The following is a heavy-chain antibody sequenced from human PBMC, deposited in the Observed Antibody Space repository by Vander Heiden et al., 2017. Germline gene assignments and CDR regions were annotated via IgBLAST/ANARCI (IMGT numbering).Heavy chain of an antibody. V-gene: IGHV3-53*01. CDR1: GVSVSSNC. CDR2: IYSDGKT. J-gene: IGHJ3*02. Sequence: EVQLVESGGGLIQSGGSLRLYCAASGVSVSSNCMAGDRQGPGKGRGWVSVIYSDGKTYYADSVKGRFTISRDNSKNTLYLQMNSLRAEYTAVYYCATSYSTSWLDGCDIWGQGTMVTVSS. D-gene: IGHD6-13*01. CDR3: ATSYSTSWLDGCDI.